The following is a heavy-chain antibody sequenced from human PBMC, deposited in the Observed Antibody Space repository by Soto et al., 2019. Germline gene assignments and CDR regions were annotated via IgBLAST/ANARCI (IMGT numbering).Heavy chain of an antibody. Sequence: EVQLLESGGGSVQPGGSLRLSCAASGFTFSDYAMSWVRQAPGKGLDWVSAISSSGDHTFYADSVKGRFTISRDNSKNTLYLQVNSLRAEDTRVYYCAKLLRPGLQFFDFWGQGTLVTVSS. CDR1: GFTFSDYA. CDR3: AKLLRPGLQFFDF. CDR2: ISSSGDHT. D-gene: IGHD4-4*01. J-gene: IGHJ4*02. V-gene: IGHV3-23*01.